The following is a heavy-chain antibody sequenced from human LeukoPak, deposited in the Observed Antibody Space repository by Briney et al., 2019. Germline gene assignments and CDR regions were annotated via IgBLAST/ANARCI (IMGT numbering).Heavy chain of an antibody. CDR1: GYTFTSYY. CDR2: INPSGGST. CDR3: ATGSGWYSPDY. Sequence: ASVKVSCKASGYTFTSYYMHWVRQAPGQGLEWMGIINPSGGSTRYAQNFQERVTITRDMSTNTAYMELSSLRSEDTAVYYCATGSGWYSPDYWGQGTLVTVSS. D-gene: IGHD6-19*01. V-gene: IGHV1-46*01. J-gene: IGHJ4*02.